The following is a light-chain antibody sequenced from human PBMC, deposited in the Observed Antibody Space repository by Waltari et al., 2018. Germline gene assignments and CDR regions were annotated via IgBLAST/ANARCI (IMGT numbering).Light chain of an antibody. CDR2: VAS. J-gene: IGKJ2*01. CDR1: QPISFS. V-gene: IGKV1-39*01. Sequence: DIQMTQSPSSLSASAGDRVTITCRASQPISFSLNWYQQIPGRATKPLIHVASSLQSGVPSRFSGSGSGTNFTLTISSLQPEDFATYHCQQSYSLPYTFGQGT. CDR3: QQSYSLPYT.